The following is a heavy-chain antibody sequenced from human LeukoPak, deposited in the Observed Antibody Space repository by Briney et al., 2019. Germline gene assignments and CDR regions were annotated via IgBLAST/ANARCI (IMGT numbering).Heavy chain of an antibody. CDR3: ARDKLLWFGELLDY. CDR2: MSYDGNNN. V-gene: IGHV3-30-3*01. J-gene: IGHJ4*02. Sequence: GGSLRLSCVTSGFTFLDYAIHWVRQAPGKGLEWVALMSYDGNNNYYADSVKGRFTISRDNAKNSLYLQMNSLRAEDTAVYYCARDKLLWFGELLDYWGQGTLVTVSS. D-gene: IGHD3-10*01. CDR1: GFTFLDYA.